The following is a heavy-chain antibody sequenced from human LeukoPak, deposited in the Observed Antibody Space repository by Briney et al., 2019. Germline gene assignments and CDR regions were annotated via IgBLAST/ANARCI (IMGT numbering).Heavy chain of an antibody. CDR3: ARDLTYCSGGSCYSGPNYYYGMDV. D-gene: IGHD2-15*01. CDR1: GFTFSSYA. V-gene: IGHV3-30*04. Sequence: GGSLRLSCAASGFTFSSYAMHWVRQAPGKGLEWVAVISYDGSNKYYADSVKGRFTISRDNSKNTLYLQTNSLRAEDTAVYYCARDLTYCSGGSCYSGPNYYYGMDVWGQGTTVTVSS. J-gene: IGHJ6*02. CDR2: ISYDGSNK.